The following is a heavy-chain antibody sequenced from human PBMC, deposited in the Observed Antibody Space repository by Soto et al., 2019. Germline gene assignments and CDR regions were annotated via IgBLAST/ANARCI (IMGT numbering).Heavy chain of an antibody. D-gene: IGHD3-22*01. V-gene: IGHV3-64*01. Sequence: GGSLRLSCAAFGFTFSSYAMHWVRQAPGKGLEYVSAISSNGGSTYYAHSVKGRYTISRDNSKNTLYLQMGSLRAEDMAVYYGARDIDSRGYYVAFDILGQGTMVTVSS. CDR1: GFTFSSYA. CDR3: ARDIDSRGYYVAFDI. J-gene: IGHJ3*02. CDR2: ISSNGGST.